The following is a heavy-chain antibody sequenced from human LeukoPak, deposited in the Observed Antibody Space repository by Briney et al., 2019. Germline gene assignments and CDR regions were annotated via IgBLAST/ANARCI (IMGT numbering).Heavy chain of an antibody. CDR2: VSGYTGNT. J-gene: IGHJ4*02. D-gene: IGHD1-14*01. CDR3: ARGEVSASLYYFDF. CDR1: VYTFTTYG. Sequence: GSVKVSCTTSVYTFTTYGVSWVHQAPGHGLEWMGWVSGYTGNTNYSERFQGRVTMTIDAATSTVYMELTNLRSDDTAVYFCARGEVSASLYYFDFWGQGTLVTVS. V-gene: IGHV1-18*01.